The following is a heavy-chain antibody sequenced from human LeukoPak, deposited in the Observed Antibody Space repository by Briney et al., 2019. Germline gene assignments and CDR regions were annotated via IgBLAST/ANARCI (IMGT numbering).Heavy chain of an antibody. CDR2: IRGKAYGGTT. CDR1: GFTFGDYA. Sequence: GGSLRLSCTASGFTFGDYAMSWFRQAPGKGLEWVGFIRGKAYGGTTEYAASVKGRFTISRDDSKSIAYLQMNSLKTEDTAVYYCTRARGIAAAGPFDYWGQGTLVTVSS. J-gene: IGHJ4*02. V-gene: IGHV3-49*03. D-gene: IGHD6-13*01. CDR3: TRARGIAAAGPFDY.